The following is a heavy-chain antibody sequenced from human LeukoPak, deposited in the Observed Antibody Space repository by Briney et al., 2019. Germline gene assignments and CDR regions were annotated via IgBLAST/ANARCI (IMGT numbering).Heavy chain of an antibody. CDR2: IYYSGST. D-gene: IGHD6-13*01. Sequence: SETLSLTCTVSGGSISSSSYYWGWIRQPPGKGLEWIGSIYYSGSTYYNPSLKSRVTISVDTSKNQFSLKLSSVTAADTAVYYCARPLRGAAAGPDIDYWGQGTLVTVSS. V-gene: IGHV4-39*01. J-gene: IGHJ4*02. CDR3: ARPLRGAAAGPDIDY. CDR1: GGSISSSSYY.